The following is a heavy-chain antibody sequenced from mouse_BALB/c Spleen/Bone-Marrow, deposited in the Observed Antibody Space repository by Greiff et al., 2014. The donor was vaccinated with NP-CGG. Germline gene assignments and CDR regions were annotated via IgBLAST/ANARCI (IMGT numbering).Heavy chain of an antibody. CDR3: ATGFAY. Sequence: VQVVESGSALVRPGASVKLSCKASGYTFTSSWMHWAKQRPGQGLEWIGEIHPNSGNTNYNEKFKGKATLTVDTSSSTAYVDLSSLTSEDSAVYYCATGFAYWGQGTLVTVSA. J-gene: IGHJ3*01. CDR1: GYTFTSSW. CDR2: IHPNSGNT. V-gene: IGHV1S130*01.